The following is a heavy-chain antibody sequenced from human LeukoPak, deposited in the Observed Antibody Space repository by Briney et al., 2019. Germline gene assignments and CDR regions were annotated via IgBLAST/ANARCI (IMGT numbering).Heavy chain of an antibody. J-gene: IGHJ4*02. CDR1: GYTFTKYD. V-gene: IGHV1-18*01. CDR2: ISPYIGNT. D-gene: IGHD2-15*01. CDR3: AKDTDVAATLLASHFDY. Sequence: ASVKVSCKASGYTFTKYDIHWVRQAPGQRLEWMGWISPYIGNTYYSQKLQGRVTMTTDTSTTTAYMELRSLRSDDTAVYYCAKDTDVAATLLASHFDYWGQGTLVTVSS.